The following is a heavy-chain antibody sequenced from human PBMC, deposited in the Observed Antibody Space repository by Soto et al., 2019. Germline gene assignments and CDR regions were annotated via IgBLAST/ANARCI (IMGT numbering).Heavy chain of an antibody. CDR3: ARVRPNISYCSSTSCYLNWFDP. CDR1: GGSISSGDYY. CDR2: IYYSGST. Sequence: SETLSLTCTVSGGSISSGDYYWSWIRQPPGEGLEWIGYIYYSGSTYYNPSLKSRVTISVDTSKNQFSLKLSSVTAADTAVYYCARVRPNISYCSSTSCYLNWFDPWGQGTLVTVSS. V-gene: IGHV4-30-4*01. D-gene: IGHD2-2*01. J-gene: IGHJ5*02.